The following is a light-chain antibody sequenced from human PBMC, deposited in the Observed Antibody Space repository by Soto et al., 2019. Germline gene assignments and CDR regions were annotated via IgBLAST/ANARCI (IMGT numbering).Light chain of an antibody. J-gene: IGKJ4*01. V-gene: IGKV1-5*01. CDR3: QQYNSSPLT. CDR1: QSISSW. Sequence: DIQMTQSPSTLSASVGDRVTITCRASQSISSWLSWYQQKPGKAPKLLIYDASSLESGVPSRFSGSGSGTEFTLTISSLQPDDFATYYCQQYNSSPLTFGGGTKVEIK. CDR2: DAS.